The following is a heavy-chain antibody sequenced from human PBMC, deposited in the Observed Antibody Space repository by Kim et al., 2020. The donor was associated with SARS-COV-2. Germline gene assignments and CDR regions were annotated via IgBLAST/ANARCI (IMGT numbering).Heavy chain of an antibody. J-gene: IGHJ4*02. Sequence: SETLSLTCSVSGASVSSNTHFWVWIRQPPGKGLEWIGSMYNIGSTFYSPSLESRVTISADTAKNHFSLKLTSVTGTETAVYFCASHSGSWGSSTWACDYWDQGTHVTASS. CDR3: ASHSGSWGSSTWACDY. D-gene: IGHD6-6*01. CDR1: GASVSSNTHF. V-gene: IGHV4-39*02. CDR2: MYNIGST.